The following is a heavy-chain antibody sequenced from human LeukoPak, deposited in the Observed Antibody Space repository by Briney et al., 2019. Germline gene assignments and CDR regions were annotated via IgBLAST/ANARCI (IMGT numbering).Heavy chain of an antibody. CDR1: DGSFSGYY. V-gene: IGHV4-34*01. CDR2: INHSGSV. Sequence: SETLSLTCAVYDGSFSGYYCSWIRQPPGKGLQWIGEINHSGSVNYNPSLKSRVTILLDTSKNQFSLNLSSVTAADTAVYYCARGRNIAAAGPLGGYYYMDVWGKGTTVTVSS. J-gene: IGHJ6*03. D-gene: IGHD6-13*01. CDR3: ARGRNIAAAGPLGGYYYMDV.